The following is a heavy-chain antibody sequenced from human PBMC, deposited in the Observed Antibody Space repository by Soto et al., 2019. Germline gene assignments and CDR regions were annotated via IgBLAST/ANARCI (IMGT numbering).Heavy chain of an antibody. CDR2: IVPIFGTA. V-gene: IGHV1-69*01. CDR1: GGTFNSYA. D-gene: IGHD3-10*01. J-gene: IGHJ6*02. Sequence: PVKVSCKASGGTFNSYAISWVRQAPGQGLGWMGEIVPIFGTANYAQKFQGRVTITADESTSTAYMELSSLRSEDTAVYYCAKCLGNHYGSGSYYGVDYYYGMDVWGQGTTVTVSS. CDR3: AKCLGNHYGSGSYYGVDYYYGMDV.